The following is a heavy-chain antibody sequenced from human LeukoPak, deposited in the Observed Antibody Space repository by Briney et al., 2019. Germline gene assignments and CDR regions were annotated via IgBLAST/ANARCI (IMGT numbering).Heavy chain of an antibody. CDR3: ARERYSGYAD. Sequence: NTSETLSLTCTVSGGSISSYYWSWIRQPPGKGQEWIGYIYHSGSTYYNPSLKSRITTSVDRSKNQFSLKLSSVTAADTAVYYCARERYSGYADWGQGTLVTVSS. V-gene: IGHV4-59*12. D-gene: IGHD5-12*01. CDR2: IYHSGST. CDR1: GGSISSYY. J-gene: IGHJ4*02.